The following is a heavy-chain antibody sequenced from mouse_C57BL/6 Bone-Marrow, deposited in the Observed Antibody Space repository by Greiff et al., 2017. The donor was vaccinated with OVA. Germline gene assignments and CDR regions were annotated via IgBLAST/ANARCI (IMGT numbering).Heavy chain of an antibody. D-gene: IGHD2-5*01. CDR1: GYTFTDYE. V-gene: IGHV1-15*01. J-gene: IGHJ4*01. CDR2: IDPETGGT. CDR3: TRDYSNYYAMDY. Sequence: QVQLKESGAELVRPGASVTLSCKASGYTFTDYEMHWVKQTPVHGLEWIGAIDPETGGTAYNQKFKGKAILTADKSSSPAYMELRSLTSEDSAVYYCTRDYSNYYAMDYWGQGTSVTVSS.